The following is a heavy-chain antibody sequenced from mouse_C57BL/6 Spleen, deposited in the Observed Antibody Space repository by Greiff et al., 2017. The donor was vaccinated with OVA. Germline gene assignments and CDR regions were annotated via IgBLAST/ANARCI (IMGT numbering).Heavy chain of an antibody. J-gene: IGHJ1*03. Sequence: EVKLMESGGGLVKPGGSLKLSCAASGFTFSSYTMSWVRQTPEKRLEWVATISGGGGNTSYPDSVKGRFPISRDNAKNTLYLQMSSLRSEDTALYYCARRQGDYGSSGYFDVWGTGTTVTVSS. V-gene: IGHV5-9*01. CDR1: GFTFSSYT. CDR2: ISGGGGNT. D-gene: IGHD1-1*01. CDR3: ARRQGDYGSSGYFDV.